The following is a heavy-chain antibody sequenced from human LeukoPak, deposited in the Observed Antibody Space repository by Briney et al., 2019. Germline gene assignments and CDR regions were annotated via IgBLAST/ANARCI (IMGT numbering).Heavy chain of an antibody. D-gene: IGHD3-10*01. Sequence: GGSLRLSCAASGFTFSSYSMNWVRQAPGKGLEWVSSISSSSSYIYYADSVKGRFTISRDNAKNSLYLQMNSLRAEDTAVFYCARGTYYYGSALIDYWGQGTLVTVSS. V-gene: IGHV3-21*01. CDR3: ARGTYYYGSALIDY. CDR1: GFTFSSYS. CDR2: ISSSSSYI. J-gene: IGHJ4*02.